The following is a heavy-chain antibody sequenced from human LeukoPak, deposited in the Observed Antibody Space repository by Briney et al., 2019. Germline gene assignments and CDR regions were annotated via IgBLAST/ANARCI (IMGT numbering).Heavy chain of an antibody. V-gene: IGHV4-59*01. J-gene: IGHJ4*02. CDR1: GGSISSYY. D-gene: IGHD1-26*01. CDR3: ARDPLSGGPDY. Sequence: SETLSLTRTVSGGSISSYYWSWIRQPPGKGLEWIGYIYYSGSTNYNPSLKSRVTISVDTSKNQFSLKLSSVTAADTAVYYCARDPLSGGPDYWGQGTLVTVSS. CDR2: IYYSGST.